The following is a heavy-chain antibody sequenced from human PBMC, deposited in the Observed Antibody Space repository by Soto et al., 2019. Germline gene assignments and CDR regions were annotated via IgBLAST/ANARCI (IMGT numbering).Heavy chain of an antibody. J-gene: IGHJ6*02. D-gene: IGHD3-3*01. CDR1: GGSFSGYY. V-gene: IGHV4-34*01. Sequence: LSLTCAVYGGSFSGYYWSWIRQPPGKGLEWIGEINHSGSTNYNPSLKSRVTISVDTSKNQFSLKLSSVTAADTAVYYCARVSGLRFLEWLPRANYYYYYGMDVWGQGTTVTVSS. CDR3: ARVSGLRFLEWLPRANYYYYYGMDV. CDR2: INHSGST.